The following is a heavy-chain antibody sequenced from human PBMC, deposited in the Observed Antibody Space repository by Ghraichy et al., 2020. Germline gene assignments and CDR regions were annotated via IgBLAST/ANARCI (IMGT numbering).Heavy chain of an antibody. CDR2: ISGSGGST. Sequence: LTCAASGFTFSSYDMSWVRQAPGKGLEWVSAISGSGGSTYYADSVKGRFTISRDNSKNTLYLQMNSLRAEDTAVYYCAKRIHWAMGDAFDIWGQGTMVTVSS. D-gene: IGHD3-16*01. CDR1: GFTFSSYD. V-gene: IGHV3-23*01. CDR3: AKRIHWAMGDAFDI. J-gene: IGHJ3*02.